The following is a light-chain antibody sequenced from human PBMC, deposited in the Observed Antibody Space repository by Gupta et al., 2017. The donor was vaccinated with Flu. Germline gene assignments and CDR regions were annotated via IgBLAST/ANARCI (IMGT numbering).Light chain of an antibody. CDR2: GAS. J-gene: IGKJ1*01. CDR3: QQDGSSPRT. Sequence: EIVFTQSPGTLSLSPGERATLSCRASQSVSISYLAWYQQKPGQAPRLLIYGASSRATGIPDRFSGSGSGTDFTLTISRLEPEDFAVYYCQQDGSSPRTFGRGTKVEIK. V-gene: IGKV3-20*01. CDR1: QSVSISY.